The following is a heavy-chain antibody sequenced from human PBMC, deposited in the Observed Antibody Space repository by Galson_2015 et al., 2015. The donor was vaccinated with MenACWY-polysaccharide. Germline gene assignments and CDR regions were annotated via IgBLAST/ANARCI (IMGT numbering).Heavy chain of an antibody. V-gene: IGHV3-23*01. D-gene: IGHD2-21*02. CDR2: ISGSGGST. Sequence: SLRLSCAASGFTFSSYAMSWVRQAPGKGLEWVSAISGSGGSTYYADSVKGRYTISRDNSKNTLYLQMNSLRAEDTAVYYCAKDPSLTYCGGDCYYWGQGTLVTVSS. CDR1: GFTFSSYA. J-gene: IGHJ4*02. CDR3: AKDPSLTYCGGDCYY.